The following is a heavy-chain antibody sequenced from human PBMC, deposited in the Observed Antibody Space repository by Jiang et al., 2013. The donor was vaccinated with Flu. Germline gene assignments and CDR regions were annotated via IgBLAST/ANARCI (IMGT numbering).Heavy chain of an antibody. Sequence: VQLLESGGGLVQPGGSLRLSCAASGFTFSTNDMSWVRQAPGKGLQWISTITGSRGITYYADSVRGRFTISRDNSKNTLFLQMNSLRAEDTAVYYCAKEGNDYDFEYWGQGILVTVSS. CDR3: AKEGNDYDFEY. J-gene: IGHJ4*02. D-gene: IGHD4-17*01. CDR1: GFTFSTND. V-gene: IGHV3-23*01. CDR2: ITGSRGIT.